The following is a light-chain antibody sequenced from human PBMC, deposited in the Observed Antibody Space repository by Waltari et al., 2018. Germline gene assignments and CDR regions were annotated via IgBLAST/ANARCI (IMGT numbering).Light chain of an antibody. V-gene: IGKV1-5*03. CDR1: QSISNW. CDR2: KAS. Sequence: DIQMTQSPSTLSASVGDRVTITCRASQSISNWVAWYQQKPGKAPNLLIHKASILQGGVPPRFSGAGSGTVFTLTISSLLPDDFATYYCQYYYSFSRTFGQGTKVEMK. CDR3: QYYYSFSRT. J-gene: IGKJ1*01.